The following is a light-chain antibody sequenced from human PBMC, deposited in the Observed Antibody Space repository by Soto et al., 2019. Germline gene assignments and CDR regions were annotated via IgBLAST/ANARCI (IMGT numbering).Light chain of an antibody. CDR2: ATS. V-gene: IGKV3-20*01. CDR1: QSLSNSY. J-gene: IGKJ1*01. Sequence: EFVLTQSPGTLSLSPGDRATLSCRASQSLSNSYLAWYQQKPGRAPRLIIYATSYRGSGLPDRFSGSGSGTDFTLTIGRLEPEDFAVYYCQFYGSSPGTCGQGTKV. CDR3: QFYGSSPGT.